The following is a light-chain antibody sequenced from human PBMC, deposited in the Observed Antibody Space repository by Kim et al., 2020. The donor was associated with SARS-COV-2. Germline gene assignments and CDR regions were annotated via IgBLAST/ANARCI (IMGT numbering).Light chain of an antibody. J-gene: IGKJ5*01. CDR1: QSVGRF. V-gene: IGKV3-11*01. CDR2: GAS. CDR3: QQRTDWPIT. Sequence: LSPGERATLSCLASQSVGRFLAWYQQTPGLPPRLLIYGASNRATGIPARFSGSGSGTDFTLTISRLEPEDSAVYYCQQRTDWPITFDQGTRLEIK.